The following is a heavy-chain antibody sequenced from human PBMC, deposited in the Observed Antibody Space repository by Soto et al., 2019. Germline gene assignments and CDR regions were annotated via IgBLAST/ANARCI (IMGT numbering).Heavy chain of an antibody. V-gene: IGHV4-31*03. CDR2: IYYSGST. Sequence: SETLSLTCTVSGGSISSGGYYWSWIRQHPGKGLEWIGYIYYSGSTYYNPTLKSRVTISVDTSKNQSSLKLSSLTAADTAVYSCASYTGIAARPFDYWGQGTLGTVSS. D-gene: IGHD6-25*01. J-gene: IGHJ4*02. CDR1: GGSISSGGYY. CDR3: ASYTGIAARPFDY.